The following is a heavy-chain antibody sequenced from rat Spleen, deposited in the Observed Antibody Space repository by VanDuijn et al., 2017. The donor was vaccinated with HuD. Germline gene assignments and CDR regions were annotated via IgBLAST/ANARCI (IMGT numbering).Heavy chain of an antibody. Sequence: EVQLVESGGGLVQPGRSLKLSCAASGFTFSDYYMAWVRQAPKKGLEWVATIIYDGSRTYYRDSVKGRFTISRDNAKSTLYLQMDSLGSEDTATYYCARQNWPYYFDYWGQGVMVTVSS. CDR1: GFTFSDYY. CDR3: ARQNWPYYFDY. J-gene: IGHJ2*01. V-gene: IGHV5-7*01. CDR2: IIYDGSRT. D-gene: IGHD5-1*01.